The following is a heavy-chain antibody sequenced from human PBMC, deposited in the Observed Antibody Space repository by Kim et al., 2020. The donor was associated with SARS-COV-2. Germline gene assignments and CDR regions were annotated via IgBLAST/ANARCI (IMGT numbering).Heavy chain of an antibody. CDR3: AKEHSSSSYYYYYFMDL. CDR2: ISYDGSNK. Sequence: GGSLRLSCAASGFTFSSYGMHWVRQAPGKGLEWVAVISYDGSNKYYADSVKGRFTISRDNSQNTLYLQMNSLRAEDTAVYYCAKEHSSSSYYYYYFMDL. CDR1: GFTFSSYG. D-gene: IGHD6-6*01. V-gene: IGHV3-30*18. J-gene: IGHJ6*03.